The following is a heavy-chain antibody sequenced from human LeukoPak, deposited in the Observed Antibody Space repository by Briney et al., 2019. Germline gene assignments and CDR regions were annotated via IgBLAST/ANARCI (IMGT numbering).Heavy chain of an antibody. CDR3: ARDRRLGLSSPNYYYYMDV. CDR1: GYSISSGYY. V-gene: IGHV4-38-2*02. D-gene: IGHD3-16*01. J-gene: IGHJ6*03. CDR2: IYHSGST. Sequence: SETLSLTCAVSGYSISSGYYWGWIRQPPGKGLEWIGSIYHSGSTYYNPSLKSRVTISVDTSKNQSSLKLSSVTAADTAVYYCARDRRLGLSSPNYYYYMDVWGKGTTVTVSS.